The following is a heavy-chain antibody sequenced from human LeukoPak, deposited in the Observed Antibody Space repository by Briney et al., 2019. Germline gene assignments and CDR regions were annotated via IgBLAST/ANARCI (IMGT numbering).Heavy chain of an antibody. CDR1: GGSVSSSHY. CDR3: AKSTYYYDTFVNAFDL. J-gene: IGHJ3*01. CDR2: IYYGGST. D-gene: IGHD3-22*01. V-gene: IGHV4-39*07. Sequence: PSETLSLTCTVSGGSVSSSHYWGWIRQPPGKGLEWIGSIYYGGSTYYNASLRSRVTTSVDTSKNQFSLKLSSVTAADTAVYYCAKSTYYYDTFVNAFDLWGQGTVVTVSS.